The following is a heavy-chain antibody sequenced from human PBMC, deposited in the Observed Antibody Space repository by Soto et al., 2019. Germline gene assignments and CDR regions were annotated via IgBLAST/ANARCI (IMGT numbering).Heavy chain of an antibody. Sequence: GGSPRLSCAASGFTFSSFAMSWVRQAPGKGLEWVSAISGSGGSAYYADSVKGRFTISRDNSKNTLYLQMNSLRAEDTAVYYCAKDRVSAPEDYWGQGTLVTVSS. CDR3: AKDRVSAPEDY. J-gene: IGHJ4*02. CDR2: ISGSGGSA. CDR1: GFTFSSFA. D-gene: IGHD1-26*01. V-gene: IGHV3-23*01.